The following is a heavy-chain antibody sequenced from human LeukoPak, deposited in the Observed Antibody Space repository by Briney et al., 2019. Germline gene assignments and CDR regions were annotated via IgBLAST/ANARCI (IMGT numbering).Heavy chain of an antibody. Sequence: AGGSLRLSCAASGFTFSDYYMSWIRQAPGKGLEWVSYISSSDSTIYYADSVKGRFTISRDNAKNSLYLQMNSLRAEDTAVYYCAREGTAMVDFDYWGQGTLVTVSS. CDR3: AREGTAMVDFDY. D-gene: IGHD5-18*01. V-gene: IGHV3-11*01. CDR1: GFTFSDYY. CDR2: ISSSDSTI. J-gene: IGHJ4*02.